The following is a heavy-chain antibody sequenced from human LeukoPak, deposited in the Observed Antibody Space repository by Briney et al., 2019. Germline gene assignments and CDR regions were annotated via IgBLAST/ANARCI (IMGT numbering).Heavy chain of an antibody. D-gene: IGHD4-17*01. CDR2: INHSGST. CDR3: ARSLRYDAFDI. V-gene: IGHV4-34*01. J-gene: IGHJ3*02. CDR1: GGSFSGYY. Sequence: SETLSLTCAVYGGSFSGYYWSWIRQPPGKGLEWIGEINHSGSTNYNPSLKSRVTISVDTSKNQFSLKLSSVTAADTAVYYCARSLRYDAFDIWGQGTMVTVSS.